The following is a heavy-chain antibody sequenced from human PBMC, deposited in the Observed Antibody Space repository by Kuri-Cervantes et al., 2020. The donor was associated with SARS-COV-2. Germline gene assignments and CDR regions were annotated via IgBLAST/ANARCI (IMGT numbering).Heavy chain of an antibody. V-gene: IGHV3-15*01. CDR2: IKSKTDGGTT. CDR1: GFTFSNAW. J-gene: IGHJ6*03. CDR3: TTGCSSTSCYRGVGYCYMDV. Sequence: GESLKISCAASGFTFSNAWMSWVRQAPGKGLEWVGRIKSKTDGGTTDYAAPVKGRFTISRDDSKNTLYLQMNSLKTEDTAVYYCTTGCSSTSCYRGVGYCYMDVWGKGTTVTVSS. D-gene: IGHD2-2*02.